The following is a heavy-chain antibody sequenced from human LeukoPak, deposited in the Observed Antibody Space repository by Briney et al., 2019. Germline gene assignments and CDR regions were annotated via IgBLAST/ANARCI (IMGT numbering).Heavy chain of an antibody. CDR2: ISYDGSNK. D-gene: IGHD2-15*01. CDR3: ANAEGYCSGGSCRPRLYYGMDV. V-gene: IGHV3-30*18. CDR1: GFTFSSYG. J-gene: IGHJ6*02. Sequence: GGSLRLSCAASGFTFSSYGMHWVRQAPGKGLEGVAVISYDGSNKYYADSVKGRFTISRDNSKNTLYLQMNSLRAEDTAVYYCANAEGYCSGGSCRPRLYYGMDVWGQGTTVTVSS.